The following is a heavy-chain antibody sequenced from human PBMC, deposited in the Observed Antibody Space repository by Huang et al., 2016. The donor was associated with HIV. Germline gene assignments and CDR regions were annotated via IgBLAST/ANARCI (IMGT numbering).Heavy chain of an antibody. D-gene: IGHD6-13*01. V-gene: IGHV3-23*01. CDR3: AKADSGAAAGSLVDY. J-gene: IGHJ4*02. CDR1: GFTFSSYA. Sequence: EVQLLESGGGLVQPGGSLRLSCAASGFTFSSYAMSWVRQAPVKGLEWFSSITGMGSSSDYAESVKGRFTISRDNSKNTLYLQMNSLRAEDTAIYYCAKADSGAAAGSLVDYWGQGTLVTVSS. CDR2: ITGMGSSS.